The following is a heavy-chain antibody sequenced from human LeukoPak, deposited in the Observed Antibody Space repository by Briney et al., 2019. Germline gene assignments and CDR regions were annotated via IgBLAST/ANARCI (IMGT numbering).Heavy chain of an antibody. D-gene: IGHD1-26*01. J-gene: IGHJ3*02. CDR1: GGSMYSSTYY. CDR3: ARRWSYYLAFDI. Sequence: SETLSLTCSVSGGSMYSSTYYWGWIRQPPGKGLEWIGTIYYSGSTYYNPSLKSRVTISVDTSKNQFSLKLNSGTAADTAVYYCARRWSYYLAFDIWRQGTMVTVSP. CDR2: IYYSGST. V-gene: IGHV4-39*01.